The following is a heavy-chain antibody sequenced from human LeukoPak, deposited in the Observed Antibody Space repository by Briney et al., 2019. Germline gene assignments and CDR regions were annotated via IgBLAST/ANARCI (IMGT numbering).Heavy chain of an antibody. CDR3: AREGGYGSGLDY. D-gene: IGHD6-19*01. V-gene: IGHV4-59*01. CDR1: GGSISSYY. CDR2: IYYSGST. Sequence: SETLSLTCTVSGGSISSYYWSWIRQPPGKGLEWIGYIYYSGSTNYNPSLKSRVTISVDTSKNQFSLKLSSVTAADTAVYYCAREGGYGSGLDYWGQGTLVTVSS. J-gene: IGHJ4*02.